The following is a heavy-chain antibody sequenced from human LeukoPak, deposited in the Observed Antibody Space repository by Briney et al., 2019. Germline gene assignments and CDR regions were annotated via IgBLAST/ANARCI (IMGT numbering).Heavy chain of an antibody. J-gene: IGHJ4*02. CDR2: IYTSGST. D-gene: IGHD6-13*01. V-gene: IGHV4-4*07. CDR3: ARQLAAAGTAGLDY. CDR1: GGSISSYY. Sequence: PSETLSLTCTVSGGSISSYYWCWIRQPAGKGLEWIGRIYTSGSTNYNPSLKSRVTISVDTSKNQFSLKLTSVTAADTAVYYCARQLAAAGTAGLDYWGQGTLVTVSS.